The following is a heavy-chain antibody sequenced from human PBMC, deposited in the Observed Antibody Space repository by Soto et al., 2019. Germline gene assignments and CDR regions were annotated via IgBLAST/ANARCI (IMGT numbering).Heavy chain of an antibody. CDR1: GGSISSGGYS. Sequence: QLQLQESGSELVKPSQTLSLTCAVSGGSISSGGYSWSWIRQPPGKGLEWIGYIYHSVSTYYNPYLKSRVTISVDRSKNQFSLKLSSVTAADTAVYYCARGQVVAAQHWGQGTLVTVSS. D-gene: IGHD2-15*01. CDR2: IYHSVST. CDR3: ARGQVVAAQH. V-gene: IGHV4-30-2*01. J-gene: IGHJ4*02.